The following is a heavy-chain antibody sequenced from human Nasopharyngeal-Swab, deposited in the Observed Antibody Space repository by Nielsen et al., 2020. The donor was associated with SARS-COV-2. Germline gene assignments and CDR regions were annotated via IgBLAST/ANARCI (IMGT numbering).Heavy chain of an antibody. D-gene: IGHD2-15*01. CDR2: VNQDGSRT. Sequence: GGSLRLSCVASGVIFSKYWMHWVRQAPGKGLVWVSLVNQDGSRTDYADSVRGRFTIPRDNAKNTLYLQVNSLRADDTAVYYCARDVGGRDNYWGQGALVTVSS. J-gene: IGHJ4*02. CDR3: ARDVGGRDNY. V-gene: IGHV3-74*01. CDR1: GVIFSKYW.